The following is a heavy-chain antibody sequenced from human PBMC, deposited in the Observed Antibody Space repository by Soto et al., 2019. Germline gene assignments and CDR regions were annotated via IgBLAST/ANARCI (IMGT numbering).Heavy chain of an antibody. CDR3: VKDPVRWGAGDFDY. V-gene: IGHV3-64D*06. CDR2: ISSNGGST. D-gene: IGHD3-10*01. J-gene: IGHJ4*02. Sequence: GGSLRLSCSASGFTFSSYAMRWVRQAPGKGLEYVSAISSNGGSTYYADSVKGRFTISRDNSKNTLYLQMSSLRAEDTAVYYCVKDPVRWGAGDFDYWGQGTLVTVSS. CDR1: GFTFSSYA.